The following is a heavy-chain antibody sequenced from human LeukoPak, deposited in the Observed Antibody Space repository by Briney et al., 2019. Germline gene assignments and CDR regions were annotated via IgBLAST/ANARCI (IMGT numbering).Heavy chain of an antibody. V-gene: IGHV3-23*01. CDR2: IRGSGTST. Sequence: GGSLRLSCAGSGFTFSSYGMSWVRQAPGKGLEWVACIRGSGTSTYYADSVKGRFTVSRDNSKNTLYLQMNSLRAEDTAVYFCAKDMVRGYYFDCWGQGTLITVSS. CDR3: AKDMVRGYYFDC. D-gene: IGHD3-10*01. CDR1: GFTFSSYG. J-gene: IGHJ4*02.